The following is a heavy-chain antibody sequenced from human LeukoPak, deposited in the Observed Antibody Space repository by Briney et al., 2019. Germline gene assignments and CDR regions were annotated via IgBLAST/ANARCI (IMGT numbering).Heavy chain of an antibody. CDR3: GGGGAAAGTGDAFDI. CDR2: ISSSSSYI. J-gene: IGHJ3*02. V-gene: IGHV3-21*01. Sequence: PGGSLRLSCAASGFTFSSYRMNWVRQPPGKGLEWGSSISSSSSYIYYADSVQGRFTISRDNAKNSVYLQMNSLRAEDTTVYYCGGGGAAAGTGDAFDIWGQGTMVTVSS. D-gene: IGHD6-13*01. CDR1: GFTFSSYR.